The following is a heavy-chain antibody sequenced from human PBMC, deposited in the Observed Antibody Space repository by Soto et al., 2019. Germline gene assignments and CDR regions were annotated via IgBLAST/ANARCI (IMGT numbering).Heavy chain of an antibody. Sequence: EASVKVSCRAIVYTFTIYHMKRLRQATGQALERMGWMNPNSGNTGYAQKFQGRVTMSSDTSISRPYMERSSLRSAHTAVYYCARAGLYMRHAFELCGQGTIVTVS. CDR2: MNPNSGNT. V-gene: IGHV1-8*01. J-gene: IGHJ3*01. CDR3: ARAGLYMRHAFEL. CDR1: VYTFTIYH. D-gene: IGHD2-2*01.